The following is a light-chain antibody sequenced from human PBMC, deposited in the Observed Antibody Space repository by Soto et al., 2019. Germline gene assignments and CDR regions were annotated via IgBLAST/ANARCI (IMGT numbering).Light chain of an antibody. CDR3: CSYAGSTTFVV. J-gene: IGLJ2*01. Sequence: QSALTQPASVSGSPGQSITISCTGTSSDVGSYDLVTWYQQHPGTAPKLVIYEATKRPPGVSDRFSGSKSGNTASLTISGLQAEDEAAYYCCSYAGSTTFVVFGGGTKLTVL. V-gene: IGLV2-23*02. CDR2: EAT. CDR1: SSDVGSYDL.